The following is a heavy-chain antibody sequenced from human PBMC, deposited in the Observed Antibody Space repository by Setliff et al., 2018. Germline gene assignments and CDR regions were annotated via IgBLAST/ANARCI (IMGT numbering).Heavy chain of an antibody. CDR3: AREAGYSSSWHFNL. CDR2: IYTSGNT. Sequence: SETLSLTCTVSGGSISGYYWGWIRQPPGKGLEWIGNIYTSGNTNYNPSLKSRVAISADTSKNLFSLKLTSMTASDTAMYYCAREAGYSSSWHFNLWGPGTLVTVS. CDR1: GGSISGYY. J-gene: IGHJ4*02. D-gene: IGHD6-13*01. V-gene: IGHV4-4*08.